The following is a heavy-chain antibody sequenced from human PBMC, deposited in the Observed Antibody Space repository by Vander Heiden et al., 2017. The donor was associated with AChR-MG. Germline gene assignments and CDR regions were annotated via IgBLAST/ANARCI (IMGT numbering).Heavy chain of an antibody. J-gene: IGHJ6*03. Sequence: QVQLVESGGGVVQPGRSLRLSCAASGFTFSSYGMHWVRQAPGKGLGWVAVVSYDGSNKYYADSVKGRFTISRDNSKNTLYLQMNSLRAEDTAVYYCAKDNSGRGTYYYYMDVWGKGTTVTVSS. CDR2: VSYDGSNK. CDR3: AKDNSGRGTYYYYMDV. CDR1: GFTFSSYG. D-gene: IGHD3-10*01. V-gene: IGHV3-30*18.